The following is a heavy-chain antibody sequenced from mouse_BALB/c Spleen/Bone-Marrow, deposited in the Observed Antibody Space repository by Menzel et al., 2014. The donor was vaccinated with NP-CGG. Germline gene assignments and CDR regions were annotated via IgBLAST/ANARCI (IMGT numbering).Heavy chain of an antibody. CDR1: GYTFTNYY. V-gene: IGHV1S81*02. Sequence: QVQLQQSGAELVKPGASVKLSCKPSGYTFTNYYIYWVKQRPGQGLEWIGEINLGNGGTNFNERFKSKATLTVDKSSATAYILLTSLTSEDSAVYYCARGSPYWGQGTLVTVSA. J-gene: IGHJ3*01. CDR2: INLGNGGT. CDR3: ARGSPY. D-gene: IGHD6-2*01.